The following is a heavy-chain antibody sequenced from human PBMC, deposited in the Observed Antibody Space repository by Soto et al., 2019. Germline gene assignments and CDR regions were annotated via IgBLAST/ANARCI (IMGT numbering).Heavy chain of an antibody. CDR2: ISYDGSNK. Sequence: QVQLVESGGGVVQPGRSLRLSCAASGFTFSSYGMHWVRQAPGKGLEWVAVISYDGSNKYCADSVKGRFTISRDNSKNTLYLQMNSLRAEDTAVYYCAKGLGSAARPNYWGQGTLVTVSS. J-gene: IGHJ4*02. CDR3: AKGLGSAARPNY. V-gene: IGHV3-30*18. CDR1: GFTFSSYG. D-gene: IGHD6-6*01.